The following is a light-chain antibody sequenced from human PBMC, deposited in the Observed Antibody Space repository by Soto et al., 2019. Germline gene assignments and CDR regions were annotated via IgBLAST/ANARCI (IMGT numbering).Light chain of an antibody. Sequence: ELVLTQSPGTLSLSPGERATVSCRASQTISRNYLVWYQKKPGQAPRLLIYGASTRATGIPDRFSGSGSGTDFTLTISSLEPEDFAVYYCQQYGSPPWTFGQGTKV. J-gene: IGKJ1*01. CDR3: QQYGSPPWT. CDR2: GAS. CDR1: QTISRNY. V-gene: IGKV3-20*01.